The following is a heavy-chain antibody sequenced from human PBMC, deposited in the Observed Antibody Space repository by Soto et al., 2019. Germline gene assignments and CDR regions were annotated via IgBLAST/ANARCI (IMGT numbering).Heavy chain of an antibody. V-gene: IGHV1-18*01. CDR3: ARDGDVVVVAATPEDWFDP. CDR2: ISAYNGNT. CDR1: GYTLTGYG. J-gene: IGHJ5*02. D-gene: IGHD2-15*01. Sequence: ASVKVSCKASGYTLTGYGISWVRQAPGQGLEWMGWISAYNGNTNYAQKLQGRVTMTTDTSTSTAYMELRSLRSDDTAVYYCARDGDVVVVAATPEDWFDPWGQGTLVTVSS.